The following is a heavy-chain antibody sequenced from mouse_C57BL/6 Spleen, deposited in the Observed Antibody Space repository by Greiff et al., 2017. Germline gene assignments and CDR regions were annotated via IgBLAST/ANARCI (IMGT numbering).Heavy chain of an antibody. Sequence: VQLQQSGPELVKPGASVKISCKASGYAFSSSWMNWVKQRPGKGLEWIGRIYPGDGDTNYNGKFKGKATLTADKSSSTAYMQLCSLASGDSAVYFCARSASSGHVYAMEYWGPGTAVTVSA. CDR2: IYPGDGDT. V-gene: IGHV1-82*01. CDR3: ARSASSGHVYAMEY. J-gene: IGHJ4*01. D-gene: IGHD3-2*02. CDR1: GYAFSSSW.